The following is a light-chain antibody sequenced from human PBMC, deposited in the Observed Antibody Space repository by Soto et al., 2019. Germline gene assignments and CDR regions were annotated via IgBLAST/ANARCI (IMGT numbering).Light chain of an antibody. J-gene: IGKJ5*01. CDR3: QQRSNWIT. V-gene: IGKV3-11*01. CDR2: EAS. CDR1: RSVITF. Sequence: EIVLTQSPGXXSXXPXEXATLSFRASRSVITFLAWYQQRPGQAPRLLISEASNRAAGIPARFSGSGSGTDFTLTISSLEPEDFAVYYCQQRSNWITFGQGTRLEIK.